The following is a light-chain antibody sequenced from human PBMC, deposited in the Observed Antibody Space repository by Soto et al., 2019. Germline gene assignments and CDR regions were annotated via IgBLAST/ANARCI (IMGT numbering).Light chain of an antibody. V-gene: IGKV3-20*01. CDR3: QQYVTSPIA. CDR1: QNVGGRF. CDR2: VAS. J-gene: IGKJ5*01. Sequence: EIVLTQSPGTLSLSPGERATLSCRASQNVGGRFLAWYQQKPGQAPRLLINVASTRATGIPDRFSGSGSGTDFTLTISRLEPEGVAVYYCQQYVTSPIAVGQGTRLEMK.